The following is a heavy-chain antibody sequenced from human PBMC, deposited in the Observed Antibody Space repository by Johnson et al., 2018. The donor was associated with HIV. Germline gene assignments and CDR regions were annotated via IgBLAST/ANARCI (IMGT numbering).Heavy chain of an antibody. CDR1: GFTFDDYA. CDR3: AKDMRFKIAARESAFDI. J-gene: IGHJ3*02. CDR2: ISWNSGSI. V-gene: IGHV3-9*01. Sequence: VQLVESGGGLVQPGRSLRLSCVASGFTFDDYAMHWVRQAPGKGLEWVSGISWNSGSIAYADSVKGRFTISRDNAKNSLYLQMNSLRAEDTALYYCAKDMRFKIAARESAFDIWGQG. D-gene: IGHD6-25*01.